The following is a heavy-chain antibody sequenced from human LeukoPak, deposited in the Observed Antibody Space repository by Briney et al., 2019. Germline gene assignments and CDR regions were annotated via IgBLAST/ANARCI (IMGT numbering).Heavy chain of an antibody. CDR2: ISSSSSYI. J-gene: IGHJ5*02. Sequence: GGSLRLSCAASGFTFSSYSMNWVRQAPGKGLEWVSSISSSSSYIYYADSVKGRFTISRDNAKDSLYLQMNSLRAEDTAVYYCARRARGNWFDPWGQGTLVTVSS. V-gene: IGHV3-21*01. CDR1: GFTFSSYS. CDR3: ARRARGNWFDP.